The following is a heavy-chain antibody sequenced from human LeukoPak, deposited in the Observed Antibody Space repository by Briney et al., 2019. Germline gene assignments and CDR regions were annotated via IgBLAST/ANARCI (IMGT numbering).Heavy chain of an antibody. Sequence: SETLSLTCTVSGGSISSSSYYWGWIRQPPGKGLEWIGSIYYSGSTYYNPSLKSRVTISVDTSKNQFSLKLSSVTAADTAVYYCARALGYCSGGSCTRGYNWFDPWGQGTLVTVPS. CDR3: ARALGYCSGGSCTRGYNWFDP. J-gene: IGHJ5*02. V-gene: IGHV4-39*01. CDR1: GGSISSSSYY. D-gene: IGHD2-15*01. CDR2: IYYSGST.